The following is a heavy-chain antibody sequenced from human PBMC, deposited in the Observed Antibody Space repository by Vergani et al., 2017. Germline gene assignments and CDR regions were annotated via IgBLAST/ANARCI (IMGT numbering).Heavy chain of an antibody. J-gene: IGHJ6*03. CDR1: GGSVSSGSYY. CDR3: ARDSYYGSGIYYYYYMDV. V-gene: IGHV4-61*01. D-gene: IGHD3-10*01. CDR2: IDYSGST. Sequence: QVQLQESGPGLVKPSETLSLTCTVSGGSVSSGSYYWSWIRQPPGKGLEWIGYIDYSGSTNYNPSLKSRVTISVDTSKNQFSLKLSSVTAADTAVYYCARDSYYGSGIYYYYYMDVWGKGTTVTVSS.